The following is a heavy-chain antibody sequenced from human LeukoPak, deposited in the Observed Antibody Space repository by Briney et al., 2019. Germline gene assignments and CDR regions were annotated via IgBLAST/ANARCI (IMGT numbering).Heavy chain of an antibody. CDR3: AREATVVTLLSYYYYYYMDV. D-gene: IGHD4-23*01. CDR2: IKQDGREK. V-gene: IGHV3-7*01. Sequence: PGGSLRLTCAAAGFTFSSYWISSVRQAPGKGLEWVANIKQDGREKYYVDSVKGRFTISRDNAKNSMYLKMNSLRAEDTTVYYCAREATVVTLLSYYYYYYMDVWGKGTTVTVSS. CDR1: GFTFSSYW. J-gene: IGHJ6*03.